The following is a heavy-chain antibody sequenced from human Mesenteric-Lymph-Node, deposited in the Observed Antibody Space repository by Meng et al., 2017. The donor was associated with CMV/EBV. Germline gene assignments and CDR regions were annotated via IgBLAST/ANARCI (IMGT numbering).Heavy chain of an antibody. CDR3: SSRLCGGDCLEY. CDR2: IRNRANSYAT. V-gene: IGHV3-73*01. Sequence: SGFDFSGSTIYWVRHASGKGLEWVGRIRNRANSYATAYAASVKGRFTISRDDSKNTAYLQMNSLKTEDTAVYYCSSRLCGGDCLEYWGQGTLVTVSS. CDR1: GFDFSGST. J-gene: IGHJ4*02. D-gene: IGHD2-21*01.